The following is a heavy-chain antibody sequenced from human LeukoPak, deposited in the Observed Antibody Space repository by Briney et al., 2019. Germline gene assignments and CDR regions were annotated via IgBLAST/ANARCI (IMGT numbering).Heavy chain of an antibody. J-gene: IGHJ4*02. CDR1: RYSISRGYY. V-gene: IGHV4-38-2*01. Sequence: LETLSLTCVVSRYSISRGYYWGWVRQPPGKGLEWIGRIYYSGSPYFNPSLQRPGPISVDTSQKQFSLKLSPVTAADTAVDYCATYDYVDYAYFDYWGQGTLVTVSS. D-gene: IGHD4-17*01. CDR2: IYYSGSP. CDR3: ATYDYVDYAYFDY.